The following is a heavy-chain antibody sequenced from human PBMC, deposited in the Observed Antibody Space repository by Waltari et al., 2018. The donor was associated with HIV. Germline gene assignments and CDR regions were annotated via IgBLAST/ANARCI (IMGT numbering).Heavy chain of an antibody. J-gene: IGHJ6*02. CDR1: GGTFSSYA. CDR2: IIPAFGTA. Sequence: QVQLVQSGAEVKKPGSSVRVSCKVSGGTFSSYAINWVRQAPRQGLEWLGGIIPAFGTANDAGRFQGRVTITADEYTSTAYMDLSSLRSEDTAVYFCARDHRGNKLLYGMDVWGQGTTVTV. CDR3: ARDHRGNKLLYGMDV. V-gene: IGHV1-69*01.